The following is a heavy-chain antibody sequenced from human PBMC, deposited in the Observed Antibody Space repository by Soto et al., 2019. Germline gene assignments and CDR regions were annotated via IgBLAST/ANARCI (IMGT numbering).Heavy chain of an antibody. Sequence: QERLVQAGAEVRKPGSSVKVSCNVTGGTSTRYAINWVRQAPGQGLEWMGGIVPMFGTSKYAQKFQGRVTITADTSTNIAYMEVRSLRSEDTAVYYCNRGSEYDFWSGYLWGQGTLVSVSS. CDR1: GGTSTRYA. V-gene: IGHV1-69*06. J-gene: IGHJ4*02. D-gene: IGHD3-3*01. CDR2: IVPMFGTS. CDR3: NRGSEYDFWSGYL.